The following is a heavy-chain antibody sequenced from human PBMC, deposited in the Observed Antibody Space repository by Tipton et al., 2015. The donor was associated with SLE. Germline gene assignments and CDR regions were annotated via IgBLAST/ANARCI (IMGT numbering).Heavy chain of an antibody. V-gene: IGHV4-59*12. CDR1: GGSISSYY. CDR3: ARFRYYDLLYYFDY. CDR2: IYYSGST. Sequence: TLSLTCTVSGGSISSYYWSWIRQPPGKGLEWIGYIYYSGSTNYNPSLKSRVTISVDTSKNQLSLKLSSVTAADTAVYYCARFRYYDLLYYFDYWGQGTLVTVSS. J-gene: IGHJ4*02. D-gene: IGHD3-3*01.